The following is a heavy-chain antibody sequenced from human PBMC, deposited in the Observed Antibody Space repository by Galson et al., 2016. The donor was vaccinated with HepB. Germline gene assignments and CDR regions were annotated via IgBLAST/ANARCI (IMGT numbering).Heavy chain of an antibody. CDR3: SFLRSIAVGMVGY. J-gene: IGHJ4*02. V-gene: IGHV3-73*01. CDR2: IRSKANSYAT. D-gene: IGHD6-19*01. CDR1: GLTLSGSA. Sequence: SLRLSCAASGLTLSGSAVHWVRQASGKGLEWVGRIRSKANSYATAYTASVKGRFTISRDDSKNTAYLQMNSLKTQDTAGYYCSFLRSIAVGMVGYWGQGTLGTVSS.